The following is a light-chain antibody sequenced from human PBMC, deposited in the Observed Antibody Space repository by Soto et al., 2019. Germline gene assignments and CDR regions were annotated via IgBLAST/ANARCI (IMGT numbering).Light chain of an antibody. CDR2: GNS. CDR1: HSNIGAGFD. Sequence: QSVLTQPPSVSGAPGQRVTISCTGTHSNIGAGFDVHWYQRLPGTAPKLLIFGNSNRPSGVPDRFSGSKSGTSASLAITGLQAEDEAHYYCQSFESRPTIFDVFGTGTKLTVL. CDR3: QSFESRPTIFDV. V-gene: IGLV1-40*01. J-gene: IGLJ1*01.